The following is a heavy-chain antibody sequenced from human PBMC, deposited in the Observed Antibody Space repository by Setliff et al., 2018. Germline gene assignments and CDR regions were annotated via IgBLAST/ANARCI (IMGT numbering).Heavy chain of an antibody. CDR2: NYHSGST. D-gene: IGHD6-13*01. V-gene: IGHV4-38-2*01. Sequence: SETLSLTCAVSGYSISSGYYWGWIRQPQGKGLEWIGSNYHSGSTYYNPSLKSRVTISVDTSKNQFSLKLRAVTAADTAVYYCARGHGSSWDYRPHFDYWGQGTLVTVSS. CDR3: ARGHGSSWDYRPHFDY. CDR1: GYSISSGYY. J-gene: IGHJ4*02.